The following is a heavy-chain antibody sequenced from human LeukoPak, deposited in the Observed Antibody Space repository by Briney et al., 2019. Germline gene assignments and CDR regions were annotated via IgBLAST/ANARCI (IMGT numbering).Heavy chain of an antibody. D-gene: IGHD1-26*01. J-gene: IGHJ4*02. V-gene: IGHV1-3*03. CDR2: INAGNGNT. Sequence: ASVKVSCKASGGTFSSYAISWVRQAPGQRLEWMGWINAGNGNTKYSQDFQGRVTITRDTSASTAYMELSSLRSEDMAVYYCARSGRTMSYDYWGQGTLVTVSS. CDR1: GGTFSSYA. CDR3: ARSGRTMSYDY.